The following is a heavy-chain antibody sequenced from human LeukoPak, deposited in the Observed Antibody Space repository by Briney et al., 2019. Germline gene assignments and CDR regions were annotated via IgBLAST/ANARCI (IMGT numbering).Heavy chain of an antibody. CDR1: GFTFSSYE. D-gene: IGHD6-13*01. CDR3: ASAYTSTWSVYDY. Sequence: QPGGSLRLSCAASGFTFSSYEMNWFRQAPGKGLEWVSYISSSGTTRYHADSVKGRFTISRDNAKSSLYLQMNSLRAEDTAVYYCASAYTSTWSVYDYWGQGTLVTISS. J-gene: IGHJ4*02. CDR2: ISSSGTTR. V-gene: IGHV3-48*03.